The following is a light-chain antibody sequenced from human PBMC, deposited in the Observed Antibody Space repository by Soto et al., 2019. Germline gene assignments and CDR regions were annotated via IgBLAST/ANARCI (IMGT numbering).Light chain of an antibody. V-gene: IGLV3-21*04. CDR2: YDS. J-gene: IGLJ1*01. CDR3: QVWDIMTDNYV. Sequence: SYELTQPPSVSVAPEKTATITCGGNNIGNKRVHWYRQKPGQAPVLLISYDSDRPSGIPERFSGSNSENTATLTISRVEAGDEADYYCQVWDIMTDNYVFGSGTKGPS. CDR1: NIGNKR.